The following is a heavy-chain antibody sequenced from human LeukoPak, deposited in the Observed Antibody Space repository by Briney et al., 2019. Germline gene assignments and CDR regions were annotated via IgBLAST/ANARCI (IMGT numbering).Heavy chain of an antibody. CDR2: IVNSGGTT. Sequence: GGSLRLSCAASGFTFSKYYMSWIRQAPGKGLEWISYIVNSGGTTSYADSVQGRFTISSDDAKNSLYLQMNSLRAEDTAVYYCAGGYGSGSYSAWGQGIPVTVSS. J-gene: IGHJ5*02. CDR3: AGGYGSGSYSA. D-gene: IGHD3-10*01. V-gene: IGHV3-11*01. CDR1: GFTFSKYY.